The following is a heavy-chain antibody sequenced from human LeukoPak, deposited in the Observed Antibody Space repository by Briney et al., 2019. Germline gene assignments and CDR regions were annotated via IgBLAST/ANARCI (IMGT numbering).Heavy chain of an antibody. Sequence: PGGSLRLSCAASGFTFSSYAMHWVRQAPGKGLEWVAVISYDGSNKYYADSVKGRFTISRDNSKNTLYLQMNSLRAEDTAVYYCARDRSSGYAQDYFDYWGQGTLVTVSS. CDR2: ISYDGSNK. D-gene: IGHD5-12*01. J-gene: IGHJ4*02. CDR1: GFTFSSYA. CDR3: ARDRSSGYAQDYFDY. V-gene: IGHV3-30-3*01.